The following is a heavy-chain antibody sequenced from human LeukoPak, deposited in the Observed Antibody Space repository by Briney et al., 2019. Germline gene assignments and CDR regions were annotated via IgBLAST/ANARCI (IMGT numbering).Heavy chain of an antibody. D-gene: IGHD3-3*01. Sequence: GGSLRLSCAASGFTFSSYSMSWVRQAPGKGLEWVSYISSSSSTIYYADSVKGRFTISGDNAKNTLYLQMNSLRAEDTAVYYCAKGGYYSFGYFHYWGQGTLVTVPS. V-gene: IGHV3-48*01. CDR3: AKGGYYSFGYFHY. CDR1: GFTFSSYS. J-gene: IGHJ4*02. CDR2: ISSSSSTI.